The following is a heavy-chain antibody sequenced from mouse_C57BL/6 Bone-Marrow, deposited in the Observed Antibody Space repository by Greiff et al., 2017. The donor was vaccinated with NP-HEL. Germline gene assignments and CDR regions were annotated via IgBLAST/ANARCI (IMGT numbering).Heavy chain of an antibody. CDR1: GFTFSDYG. Sequence: EVKVVESGGGLVKPGGSLKLSCAASGFTFSDYGMHWVRQAPEKGLEWVAYISSGSSTIYYADTVKGRFPISRDNAKNTLFLQMTSLRSEDTAMYYCARRYYGSRDFDVWGTGTTVTVSS. CDR3: ARRYYGSRDFDV. D-gene: IGHD1-1*01. CDR2: ISSGSSTI. J-gene: IGHJ1*03. V-gene: IGHV5-17*01.